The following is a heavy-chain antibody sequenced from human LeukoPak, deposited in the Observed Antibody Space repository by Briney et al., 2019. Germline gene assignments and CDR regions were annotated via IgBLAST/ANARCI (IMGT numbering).Heavy chain of an antibody. CDR1: GYTFTSYY. V-gene: IGHV1-46*03. J-gene: IGHJ3*02. CDR2: INPSGGST. CDR3: ARDWDFWSGYKGPGAFDI. D-gene: IGHD3-3*01. Sequence: ASVKVSCKASGYTFTSYYMQWVRQAPGQGLEWMGIINPSGGSTSYAQKFQGRVTMTRDTSTSTVYMELSSLRSEDTAVYYCARDWDFWSGYKGPGAFDIWGQGTMVTVSS.